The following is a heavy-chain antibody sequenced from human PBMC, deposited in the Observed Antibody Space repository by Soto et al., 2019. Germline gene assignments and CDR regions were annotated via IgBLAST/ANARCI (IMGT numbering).Heavy chain of an antibody. CDR1: ELNCSSYA. D-gene: IGHD1-26*01. V-gene: IGHV3-73*01. CDR2: IRSKANSYAT. J-gene: IGHJ4*02. CDR3: TRQAVGAIC. Sequence: GLPQRVPSGAAELNCSSYAMHWVRQATGKGLEWVGRIRSKANSYATAYAASVKGRFTISRDDSKNTAYLQMNSLKTEDTAVYYCTRQAVGAICWGQGTLVTVSS.